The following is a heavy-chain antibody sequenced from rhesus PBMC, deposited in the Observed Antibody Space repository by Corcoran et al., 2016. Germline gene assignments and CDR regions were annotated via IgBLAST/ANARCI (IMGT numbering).Heavy chain of an antibody. CDR2: ISYSGST. D-gene: IGHD5-24*01. V-gene: IGHV4-122*02. Sequence: QLQLQESGPGLVKPSETLSLTRAVSGYSISSGYGWSWIRQPPGKGLEWIGDISYSGSTSYHPSLKSRVTISRDTSKNQFSLKLSSVTAADTAVYYCARDLRSAGTVPWGQGVLVTVSS. CDR1: GYSISSGYG. J-gene: IGHJ4*01. CDR3: ARDLRSAGTVP.